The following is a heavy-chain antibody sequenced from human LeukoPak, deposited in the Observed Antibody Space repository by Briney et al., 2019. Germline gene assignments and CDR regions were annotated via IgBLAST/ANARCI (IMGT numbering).Heavy chain of an antibody. D-gene: IGHD3-9*01. J-gene: IGHJ4*02. CDR2: ISGSSSYI. Sequence: GGSLRLSCAASGFTFSSYSMNWGRQAPGKGLEWVSHISGSSSYIYYADSVKGRFTISRDNAKNSLYLQMNSLRAEDTAVYYCARDYYDILTGYYFLFDYWGQGTLVTVSS. V-gene: IGHV3-21*01. CDR1: GFTFSSYS. CDR3: ARDYYDILTGYYFLFDY.